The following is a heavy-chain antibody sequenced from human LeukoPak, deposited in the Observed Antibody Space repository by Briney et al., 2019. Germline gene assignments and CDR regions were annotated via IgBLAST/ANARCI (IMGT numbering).Heavy chain of an antibody. CDR2: IDWSGEAS. V-gene: IGHV3-20*04. CDR1: GFNNADYG. J-gene: IGHJ4*02. CDR3: ARDLSDTWYSLAY. Sequence: GGSLRLSCVGAGFNNADYGMSWVRQAPGKGLEWVSGIDWSGEASEYADSVKGRFTIYRDNAKNSLYLQMHTLSPEDTGLYYCARDLSDTWYSLAYWGQGTLVTVSS. D-gene: IGHD2-15*01.